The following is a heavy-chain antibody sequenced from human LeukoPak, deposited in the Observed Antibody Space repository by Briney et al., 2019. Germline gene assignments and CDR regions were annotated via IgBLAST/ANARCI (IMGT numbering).Heavy chain of an antibody. CDR2: ISGSGGST. D-gene: IGHD2-2*02. CDR1: GFTFSSYA. Sequence: GGSLRLSCAASGFTFSSYAMGWVRQAQRKGMGWVSAISGSGGSTYYADSVKGRFTISRGNSKNTLYLQMNSRRAEDTAVYYCAKVLLGYCSSTSCYTTYYFDYWGQGTLVTVSS. CDR3: AKVLLGYCSSTSCYTTYYFDY. J-gene: IGHJ4*02. V-gene: IGHV3-23*01.